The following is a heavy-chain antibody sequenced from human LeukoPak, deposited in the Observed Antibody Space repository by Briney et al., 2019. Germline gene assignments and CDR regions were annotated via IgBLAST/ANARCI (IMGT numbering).Heavy chain of an antibody. CDR2: IDYRGST. D-gene: IGHD6-13*01. V-gene: IGHV4-59*01. Sequence: SETLSLTCTVSGVSISSYYWTWIRQPPGEGLEWIGYIDYRGSTNYNPSLKSRVTISLDTSKNQFSLTLSSVTAADTAVYYCARALQPGVYAFDLWGQGTMVTVSS. CDR1: GVSISSYY. CDR3: ARALQPGVYAFDL. J-gene: IGHJ3*01.